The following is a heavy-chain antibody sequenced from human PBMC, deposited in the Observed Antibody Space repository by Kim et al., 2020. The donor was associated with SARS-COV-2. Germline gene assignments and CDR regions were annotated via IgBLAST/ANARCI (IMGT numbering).Heavy chain of an antibody. CDR2: INWNGGST. CDR3: ASMGMYSRSSGDAFDI. J-gene: IGHJ3*02. CDR1: GFTFDDYG. Sequence: GGSLRLSCAASGFTFDDYGMSWVRQAPGKGLEWVSGINWNGGSTGYADSVKGRFTISRDNAKNSLYLQMNSLRAEDTALYYCASMGMYSRSSGDAFDIWGQGTMVTVSS. D-gene: IGHD6-6*01. V-gene: IGHV3-20*04.